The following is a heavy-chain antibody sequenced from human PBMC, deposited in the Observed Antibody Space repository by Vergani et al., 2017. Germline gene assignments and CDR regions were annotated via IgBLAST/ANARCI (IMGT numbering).Heavy chain of an antibody. J-gene: IGHJ3*02. V-gene: IGHV3-23*04. CDR3: AKDVLLGGGELCVSPVDI. CDR1: GFTFSTYA. Sequence: EVQLVESGGGLVQPGGSLRLSCAASGFTFSTYAMSWVRQAPGKGLEWVSAISGSGGSTYYADSVQGRFTISRDNSKNTLYLQMNSLRAEDTAVYYCAKDVLLGGGELCVSPVDIWGQGTMVTVSS. CDR2: ISGSGGST. D-gene: IGHD3-10*01.